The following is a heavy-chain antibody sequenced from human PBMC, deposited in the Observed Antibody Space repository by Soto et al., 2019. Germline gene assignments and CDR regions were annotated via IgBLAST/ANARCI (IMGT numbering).Heavy chain of an antibody. Sequence: EVQLVETGGGLIQPGGSLRLSCAASGFTVSSNYMSWVRQAPGKGLEWVSVIYSGGSTYYADSVKGRFTISRDNSKNTLYLQMNSLRAEDTAVYYCARDSPPVLMVYAAPGSGMDVWGQGTTVTVSS. CDR2: IYSGGST. CDR3: ARDSPPVLMVYAAPGSGMDV. J-gene: IGHJ6*02. CDR1: GFTVSSNY. D-gene: IGHD2-8*01. V-gene: IGHV3-53*02.